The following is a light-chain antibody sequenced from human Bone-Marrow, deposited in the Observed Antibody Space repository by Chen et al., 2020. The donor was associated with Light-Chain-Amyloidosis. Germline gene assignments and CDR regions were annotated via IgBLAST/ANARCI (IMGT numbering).Light chain of an antibody. CDR3: YSTDGGGDHRGV. CDR1: ALPRKY. Sequence: SYPLTHPPSVSVSPGQTARLTCSGNALPRKYAYWYQQKSGQAPVLVIYEDSKRPSGIPERFSGSSSGTMATFTISGAQVEDEADYYCYSTDGGGDHRGVFGGGTKLTVL. V-gene: IGLV3-10*01. CDR2: EDS. J-gene: IGLJ3*02.